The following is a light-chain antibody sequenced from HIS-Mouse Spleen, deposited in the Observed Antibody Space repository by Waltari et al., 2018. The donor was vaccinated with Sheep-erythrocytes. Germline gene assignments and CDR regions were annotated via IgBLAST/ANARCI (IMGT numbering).Light chain of an antibody. J-gene: IGLJ2*01. CDR1: RSNTGNNS. CDR3: AAWDDSLNGVV. V-gene: IGLV1-36*01. Sequence: QSVLTQPPSVSEAPRQRVTLSCSGSRSNTGNNSVNWYHQLPGKAPKLLIYYDDLLPPGVSDRFSGSKSGTSASLAISGLQSEDEADYYCAAWDDSLNGVVFGGGTKLTVL. CDR2: YDD.